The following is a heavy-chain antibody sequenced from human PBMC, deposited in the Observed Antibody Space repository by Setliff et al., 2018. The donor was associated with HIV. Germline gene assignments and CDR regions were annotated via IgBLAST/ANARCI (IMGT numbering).Heavy chain of an antibody. CDR2: IYYNGNT. Sequence: KTSETLSLTCTVSGGSISSYYWSWIRQPPGKGLEWIGYIYYNGNTNYNPSLKSRVTISVDTSKNQLSLKLSSVTAADTAAYFCAKVYRPYCGGDCHSALSYWGQGTLVTVS. J-gene: IGHJ4*02. CDR3: AKVYRPYCGGDCHSALSY. CDR1: GGSISSYY. D-gene: IGHD2-21*01. V-gene: IGHV4-59*12.